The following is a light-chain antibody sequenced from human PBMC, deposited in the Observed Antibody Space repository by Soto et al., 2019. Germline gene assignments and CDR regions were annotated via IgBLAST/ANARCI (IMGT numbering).Light chain of an antibody. CDR1: SSDVGGYDY. CDR3: CSYRGSGTRSV. V-gene: IGLV2-14*01. J-gene: IGLJ1*01. CDR2: EVS. Sequence: QSALTQPASVSGSPGQSSTSSCTGTSSDVGGYDYVSWYQQHPGKGPKLMIYEVSNRPSGVSNRFSGSKSGNTASRTISGLQAEDEAEYYCCSYRGSGTRSVFGTGTQLPVL.